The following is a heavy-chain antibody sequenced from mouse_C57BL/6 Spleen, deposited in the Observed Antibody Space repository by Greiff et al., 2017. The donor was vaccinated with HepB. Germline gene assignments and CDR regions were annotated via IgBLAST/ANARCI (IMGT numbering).Heavy chain of an antibody. CDR1: GFTFSDYG. Sequence: DVKLVESGGGLVKPGGSLKLSCAASGFTFSDYGMHWVRQAPEKGLEWVAYISSGSSTIYYADTVKGRCTISIDNAKNTLVLQMTSLRSEDTAMYYCARGYYGSSLYWYFDVWGTGTTVTVSS. CDR3: ARGYYGSSLYWYFDV. V-gene: IGHV5-17*01. J-gene: IGHJ1*03. CDR2: ISSGSSTI. D-gene: IGHD1-1*01.